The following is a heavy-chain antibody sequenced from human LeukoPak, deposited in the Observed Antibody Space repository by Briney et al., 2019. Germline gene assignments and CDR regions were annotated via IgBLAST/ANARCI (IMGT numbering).Heavy chain of an antibody. CDR1: GGSISSSSYY. J-gene: IGHJ5*02. Sequence: PSETLSLTCTVSGGSISSSSYYWSWIRQPPGKGLEWIGEINHSGSTNYNPSLKSRVTISVDTSKNQFSLKLSSVTAADTAVYYCATREFIAVLRGVSWFDPWGQGTLVTVSS. CDR3: ATREFIAVLRGVSWFDP. V-gene: IGHV4-39*07. D-gene: IGHD6-19*01. CDR2: INHSGST.